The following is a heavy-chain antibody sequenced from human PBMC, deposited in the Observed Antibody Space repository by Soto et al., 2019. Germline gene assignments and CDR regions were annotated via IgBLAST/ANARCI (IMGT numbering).Heavy chain of an antibody. CDR3: ARDYAVNTAVDYWDFDL. CDR1: GGSITNHY. D-gene: IGHD5-18*01. CDR2: IYPSGRA. V-gene: IGHV4-4*07. J-gene: IGHJ2*01. Sequence: QVQLQESGPRLVTPSETLTLTCSLSGGSITNHYWGWIRQPPGKGLEFIGRIYPSGRAHYNPSLQSRVTRSVDTSKNQFSLKVNSVTAADTAMYYCARDYAVNTAVDYWDFDLWGRGTRVTVS.